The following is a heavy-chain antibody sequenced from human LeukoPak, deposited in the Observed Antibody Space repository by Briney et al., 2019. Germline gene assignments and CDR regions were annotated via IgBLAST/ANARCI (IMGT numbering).Heavy chain of an antibody. D-gene: IGHD5-12*01. Sequence: GGSLRLSCVVSGFTFSTYWMSWVRQAPGKGLECVATIKQDGSVKNYGDSVKARFTISRDNAKNSLSLQMNSLRAEDTAVYYCVRDGGVSGYDLLDYWGQGTLVTVSS. CDR3: VRDGGVSGYDLLDY. J-gene: IGHJ4*02. V-gene: IGHV3-7*01. CDR1: GFTFSTYW. CDR2: IKQDGSVK.